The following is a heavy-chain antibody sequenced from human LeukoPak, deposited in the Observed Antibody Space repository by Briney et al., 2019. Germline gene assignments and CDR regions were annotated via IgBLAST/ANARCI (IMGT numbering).Heavy chain of an antibody. CDR1: SGSISSSNYY. J-gene: IGHJ6*03. Sequence: PSETLSLTCTVSSGSISSSNYYWSWIRQPAGKGLEWIGRISTIGSTNYNPSLNSRVTISIDTSKNQFSLKLSSVTAADTAVYYCARDGCGGSCFHYYYYYMGVWGKGTTVTISS. V-gene: IGHV4-61*02. CDR2: ISTIGST. D-gene: IGHD2-15*01. CDR3: ARDGCGGSCFHYYYYYMGV.